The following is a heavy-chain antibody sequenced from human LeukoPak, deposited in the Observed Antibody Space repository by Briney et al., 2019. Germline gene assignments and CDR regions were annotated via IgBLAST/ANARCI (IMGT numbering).Heavy chain of an antibody. V-gene: IGHV3-43*02. Sequence: PGGSLRLSCAASGFTFGDYAMHWVRQGPGKSLEWVSLIKGDGGNNSYADSVKGRFTISRDNSKNSLYLQMNSLRTEDTALFYCAKDLGYYGSGSARDAFDIRGQGTMVTVSS. D-gene: IGHD3-10*01. CDR2: IKGDGGNN. CDR1: GFTFGDYA. CDR3: AKDLGYYGSGSARDAFDI. J-gene: IGHJ3*02.